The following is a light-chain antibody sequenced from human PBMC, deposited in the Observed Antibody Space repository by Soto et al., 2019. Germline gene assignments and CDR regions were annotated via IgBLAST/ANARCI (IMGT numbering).Light chain of an antibody. CDR1: QSISSN. J-gene: IGKJ1*01. Sequence: DIQMTQSPSSLSASVGDRVTITCRASQSISSNLNWYQHKLGEAPKLLIYVASSLQSGVPSRFSGSGSGTDFTLTISSLQPEDFATYYCQQSYSTTWTLGQGTKVETK. CDR2: VAS. V-gene: IGKV1-39*01. CDR3: QQSYSTTWT.